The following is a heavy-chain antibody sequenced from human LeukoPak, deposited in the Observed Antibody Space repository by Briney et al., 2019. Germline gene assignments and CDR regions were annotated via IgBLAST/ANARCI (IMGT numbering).Heavy chain of an antibody. Sequence: GESLHISCKGSGYSFTYYWIGWVRQTRRKGLEWIGIIHSGVSNTRYSPSFQGQVTVSADKSISTAYLQWSSLKASDTAMYYCARYCSGGSCSLRYFDDWGQGIQVIVSS. V-gene: IGHV5-51*01. J-gene: IGHJ4*02. CDR3: ARYCSGGSCSLRYFDD. CDR2: IHSGVSNT. CDR1: GYSFTYYW. D-gene: IGHD2-15*01.